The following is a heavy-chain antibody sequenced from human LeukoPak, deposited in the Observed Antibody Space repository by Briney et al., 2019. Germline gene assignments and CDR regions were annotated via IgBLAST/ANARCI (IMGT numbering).Heavy chain of an antibody. J-gene: IGHJ6*02. V-gene: IGHV4-61*02. CDR2: IYTRGST. Sequence: SDTLSLPCTLSVRSMSRCSYYGTSIPQPAAKGREWIVRIYTRGSTNYNPSLKSRVTISVDTSKNQFSLKLSSVTAADTAVYYRARDLRRDGYNFYYYYGMDVWGQGTTVTVSS. CDR3: ARDLRRDGYNFYYYYGMDV. CDR1: VRSMSRCSYY. D-gene: IGHD5-24*01.